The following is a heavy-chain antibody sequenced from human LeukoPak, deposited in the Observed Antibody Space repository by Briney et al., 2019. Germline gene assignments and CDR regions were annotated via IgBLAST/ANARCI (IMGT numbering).Heavy chain of an antibody. CDR3: ARVRRVYDSSGYYSHLFDY. CDR2: ISAYNGNT. V-gene: IGHV1-18*01. CDR1: GYTFTSYG. D-gene: IGHD3-22*01. J-gene: IGHJ4*02. Sequence: ASVKVSCKASGYTFTSYGISWVRQAPGQGLEWMGWISAYNGNTNYAQKLQGRVTMTTDTSTSTAYMELRSLRSDDTAVYYCARVRRVYDSSGYYSHLFDYWGQGTLVTVSS.